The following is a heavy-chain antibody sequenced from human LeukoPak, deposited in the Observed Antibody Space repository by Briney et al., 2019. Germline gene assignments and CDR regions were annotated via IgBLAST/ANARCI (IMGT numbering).Heavy chain of an antibody. Sequence: PSETLSLTCAVSGGSISSSNWWSWVRQPPGKGLEWIGEIYHSGSTNYNPSLKSRVTISVDKSKNQFSLKLSSVTAADTAVYYCARGSVHGSGSYFLSWGQGTLVTVSS. D-gene: IGHD3-10*01. CDR3: ARGSVHGSGSYFLS. CDR2: IYHSGST. V-gene: IGHV4-4*02. CDR1: GGSISSSNW. J-gene: IGHJ5*02.